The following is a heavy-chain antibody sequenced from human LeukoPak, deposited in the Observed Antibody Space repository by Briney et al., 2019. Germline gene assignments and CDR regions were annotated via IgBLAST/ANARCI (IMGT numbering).Heavy chain of an antibody. CDR2: ININTGKP. CDR3: ARAYYDYVWGNLRLGY. CDR1: GYLFSSYT. J-gene: IGHJ4*02. V-gene: IGHV7-4-1*02. D-gene: IGHD3-16*01. Sequence: ASVKVSCKASGYLFSSYTMNWVRQAPGQGLEWMGRININTGKPTYAQAFIGRFVFSFDTSVSTAYLQISSLQTEDTAMYYCARAYYDYVWGNLRLGYWGQGTLVTVSS.